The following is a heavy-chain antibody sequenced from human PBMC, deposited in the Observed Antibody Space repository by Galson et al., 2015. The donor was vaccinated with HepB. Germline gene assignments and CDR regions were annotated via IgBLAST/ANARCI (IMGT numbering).Heavy chain of an antibody. CDR1: GYTFSTYE. CDR3: ARIYMTTVTYFRY. Sequence: SVKVSCKASGYTFSTYEINWVRQATGQGLEWMGWMNPKSGNTGYAQKFQGRVTMTRNTSISTAYMELSSLRSEDTAVYYCARIYMTTVTYFRYWGQGTLVTVSS. V-gene: IGHV1-8*01. J-gene: IGHJ4*02. CDR2: MNPKSGNT. D-gene: IGHD4-17*01.